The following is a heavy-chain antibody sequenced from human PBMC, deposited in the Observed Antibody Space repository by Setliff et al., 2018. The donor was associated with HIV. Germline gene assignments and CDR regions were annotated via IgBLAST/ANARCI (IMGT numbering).Heavy chain of an antibody. CDR1: GGSISGNA. CDR3: AKALGTTYGGNRHFDL. Sequence: SETLSLTCSVSGGSISGNAWSWIRQPPGKGLEWIGYSSTSGCTNCNPSLESRVTISVDTSKNQVSLKLRSVTAADTALYYCAKALGTTYGGNRHFDLWGRGTLVTVSS. J-gene: IGHJ2*01. CDR2: SSTSGCT. V-gene: IGHV4-4*08. D-gene: IGHD2-21*01.